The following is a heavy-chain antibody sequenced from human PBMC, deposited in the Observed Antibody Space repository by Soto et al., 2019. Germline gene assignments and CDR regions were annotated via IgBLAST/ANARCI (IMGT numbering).Heavy chain of an antibody. CDR1: GFTFSSYA. V-gene: IGHV3-30-3*01. CDR2: ISYDGSNK. J-gene: IGHJ6*02. CDR3: AREHYYYYGMDV. Sequence: ESGGGVVQPGRSLRLSCAASGFTFSSYAMHWVRQAPGKGLEWVAVISYDGSNKYYADSVKGRFTISRDNSKNTLYLQMNSLRAEDTAVYYCAREHYYYYGMDVWGQGTTVTVSS.